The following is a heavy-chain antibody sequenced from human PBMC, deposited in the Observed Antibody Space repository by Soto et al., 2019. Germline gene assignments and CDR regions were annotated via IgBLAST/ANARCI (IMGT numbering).Heavy chain of an antibody. V-gene: IGHV3-33*01. D-gene: IGHD2-15*01. Sequence: GGSLRLSCAASGFTFSSYGMHWVRQAPGKGLEWVAVIWYDGSNKYYADSVKGRFTISRDNSKNTLYLQMNSLRAEDTAVYYCARDIVVVAASGGFDYWGQGTLVTVSS. CDR3: ARDIVVVAASGGFDY. J-gene: IGHJ4*02. CDR2: IWYDGSNK. CDR1: GFTFSSYG.